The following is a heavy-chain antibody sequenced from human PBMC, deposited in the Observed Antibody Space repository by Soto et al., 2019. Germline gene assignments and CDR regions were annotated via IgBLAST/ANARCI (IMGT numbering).Heavy chain of an antibody. J-gene: IGHJ4*02. V-gene: IGHV3-23*01. D-gene: IGHD1-20*01. CDR1: GFTFSIYA. CDR2: TGATGRTT. Sequence: GGALRLSCASSGFTFSIYAMTWVRQAPGKGLEWVSTTGATGRTTYYSDAVKGRFTVSRDNSKNTLDLQMSNLRAEDTAVYYCATVHNTSRSFDYWGQGTLVTVSS. CDR3: ATVHNTSRSFDY.